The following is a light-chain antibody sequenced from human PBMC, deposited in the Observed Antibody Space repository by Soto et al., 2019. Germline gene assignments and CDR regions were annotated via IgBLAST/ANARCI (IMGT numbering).Light chain of an antibody. J-gene: IGLJ3*02. CDR2: DVS. Sequence: QSALTQPRSVSGSPGQSVTISCTGTSSDVGGYNYVSWYQQHPGKAPKLMMYDVSKRPTGVPDRFSGSKSGNTASLTISGLQAEDEADYYGCSYAGSYTLVFGGGTKVTVL. CDR3: CSYAGSYTLV. V-gene: IGLV2-11*01. CDR1: SSDVGGYNY.